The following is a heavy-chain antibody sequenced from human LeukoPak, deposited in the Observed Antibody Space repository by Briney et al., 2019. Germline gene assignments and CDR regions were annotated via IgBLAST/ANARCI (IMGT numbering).Heavy chain of an antibody. CDR2: IKSKTDGGTT. D-gene: IGHD6-25*01. CDR1: GFTFSNAW. V-gene: IGHV3-15*01. CDR3: TTAIHSSRGWREYYFDY. Sequence: GGSLRLSCAASGFTFSNAWMSWVRQAPGKGLEWVGRIKSKTDGGTTDYAAPVKGRFTISRDDSKNTLYLQMNSLKTEDTAVYYCTTAIHSSRGWREYYFDYWGQGTLVTVSS. J-gene: IGHJ4*02.